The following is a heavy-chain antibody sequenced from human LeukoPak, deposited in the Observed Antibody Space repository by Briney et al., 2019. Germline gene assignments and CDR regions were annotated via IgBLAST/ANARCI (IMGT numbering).Heavy chain of an antibody. V-gene: IGHV3-23*01. CDR2: ISGSVGST. CDR3: AKHVLLWFGEIDY. Sequence: GGSLRLSCAASGFTFSSYGMSWVRQAPGNGLEWVSAISGSVGSTYYADSVKGRFTISRDNSMSTLYLEMNSLRAEDTAVYYCAKHVLLWFGEIDYWGQGTLVTVSS. CDR1: GFTFSSYG. J-gene: IGHJ4*02. D-gene: IGHD3-10*01.